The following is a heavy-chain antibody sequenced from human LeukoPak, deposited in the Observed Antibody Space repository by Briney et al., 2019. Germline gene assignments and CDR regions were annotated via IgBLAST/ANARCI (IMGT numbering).Heavy chain of an antibody. CDR3: ARVRRVGWKIDY. CDR1: GFTVSSNY. Sequence: GSLRLSCAASGFTVSSNYMSWIRQPPGKGLEWIGEINHSGSTNYNPSLKSRVTISVDTSKNQFSLKLSSVTAADTAVYYCARVRRVGWKIDYWGQGTLVTVSS. CDR2: INHSGST. V-gene: IGHV4-34*01. J-gene: IGHJ4*02. D-gene: IGHD1-1*01.